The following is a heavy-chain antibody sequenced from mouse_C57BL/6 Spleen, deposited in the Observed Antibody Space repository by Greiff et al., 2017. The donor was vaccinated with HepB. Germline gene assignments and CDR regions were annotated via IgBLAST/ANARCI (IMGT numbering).Heavy chain of an antibody. J-gene: IGHJ4*01. CDR2: IYPSDSET. CDR3: ARRNWEYAMDY. V-gene: IGHV1-61*01. CDR1: GYTFTSYW. Sequence: VQLQQPGAELVRPGSSVKLSCKASGYTFTSYWMDWVKQRPGQGLEWIGNIYPSDSETHYNQKFKDKATLNVDKASITAYMQLSSLTSEDSAVYYCARRNWEYAMDYWGQGTSVTVSS. D-gene: IGHD4-1*01.